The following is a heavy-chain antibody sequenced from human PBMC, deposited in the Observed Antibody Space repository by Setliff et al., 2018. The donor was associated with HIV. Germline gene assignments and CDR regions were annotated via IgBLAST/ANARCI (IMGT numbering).Heavy chain of an antibody. J-gene: IGHJ4*02. CDR1: GYTFTTYS. CDR2: INVGNGDT. V-gene: IGHV1-3*01. D-gene: IGHD3-10*01. Sequence: ASVKVSCKASGYTFTTYSLHWVRQAPGHSLEWMGWINVGNGDTKYSPELQDRIFITRDTSANTAYMELSSLRSDDTAVYFCARGALLAVFDFDHWGQGTQVTVSS. CDR3: ARGALLAVFDFDH.